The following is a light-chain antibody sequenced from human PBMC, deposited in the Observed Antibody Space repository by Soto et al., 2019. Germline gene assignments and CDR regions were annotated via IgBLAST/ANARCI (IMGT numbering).Light chain of an antibody. CDR3: QQYQTWPRT. J-gene: IGKJ1*01. CDR1: QSVGSN. Sequence: EIVLTQSPATMSVSPGERATLSCRASQSVGSNLAWYQRKPGQAPRLLISGASTRATGVPARFSGSGSGTEFTLTINSLQSEDFAIYYCQQYQTWPRTFGQGTKVDIK. CDR2: GAS. V-gene: IGKV3-15*01.